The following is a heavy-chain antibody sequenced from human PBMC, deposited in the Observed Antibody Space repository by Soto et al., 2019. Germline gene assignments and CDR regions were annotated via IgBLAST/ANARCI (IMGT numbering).Heavy chain of an antibody. CDR2: MNPNSGNT. CDR3: ARLKQDYAVA. Sequence: QVQLVQSGAEVKKPGASVKVSCKASGYTFTSYDINWVRLATGQGLEWMGWMNPNSGNTAYAQKVQGRVTMTRNTTISTAYMERSSLRSEDTAVYYCARLKQDYAVAWGQGTLVTVSS. CDR1: GYTFTSYD. V-gene: IGHV1-8*01. J-gene: IGHJ5*02. D-gene: IGHD3-16*01.